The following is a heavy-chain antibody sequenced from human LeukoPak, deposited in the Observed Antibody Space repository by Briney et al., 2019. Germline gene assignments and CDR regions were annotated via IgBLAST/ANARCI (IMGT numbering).Heavy chain of an antibody. CDR2: IYYSGST. V-gene: IGHV4-59*08. D-gene: IGHD2-2*01. CDR3: ARHEGICSSTSCGNWFDP. Sequence: SETLSLTCTVSGGSISSYYWSWLRQPPGKGLEWIGYIYYSGSTNYNPSLKSRVTISVDTSKNQFSLKLSSVTAADTAVYYCARHEGICSSTSCGNWFDPWGQGTLVTVSS. J-gene: IGHJ5*02. CDR1: GGSISSYY.